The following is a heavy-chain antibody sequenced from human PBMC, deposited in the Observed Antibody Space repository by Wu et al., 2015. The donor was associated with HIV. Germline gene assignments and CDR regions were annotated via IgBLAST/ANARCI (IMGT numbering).Heavy chain of an antibody. CDR1: GGTFSSYA. D-gene: IGHD3-10*01. V-gene: IGHV1-69*05. CDR3: ARDTLSPYYYGSGSPNWFDP. CDR2: IIPIFGTA. Sequence: QVQLVQSGAEVKKPGSSVKVSCKASGGTFSSYAISWVRQAPGQGLEWMGGIIPIFGTANYAQKFQGRVMITTDESTSTAYMELSSLRSEDTAVYYCARDTLSPYYYGSGSPNWFDPWGQGTLVTVSS. J-gene: IGHJ5*02.